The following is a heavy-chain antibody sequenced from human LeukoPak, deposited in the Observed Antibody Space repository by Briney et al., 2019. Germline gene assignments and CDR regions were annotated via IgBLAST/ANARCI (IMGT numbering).Heavy chain of an antibody. CDR1: GFMFSSYS. J-gene: IGHJ4*02. CDR3: AKGSGYSYGYSYFDY. CDR2: ISSSSSTI. Sequence: PGGSLRLSCAASGFMFSSYSMNWVRQAPGKGLEWVSYISSSSSTIYYADSVKGRFTISRDDAKNSLYLQMNSLRDEDTAVYYCAKGSGYSYGYSYFDYWGQGTLVTVSS. V-gene: IGHV3-48*02. D-gene: IGHD5-18*01.